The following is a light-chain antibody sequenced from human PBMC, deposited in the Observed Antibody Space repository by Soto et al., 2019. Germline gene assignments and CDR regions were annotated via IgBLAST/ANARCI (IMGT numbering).Light chain of an antibody. CDR1: QSVSNY. V-gene: IGKV3-11*01. Sequence: EIVMTQSPATLSVSPGERATLSCRASQSVSNYVAWYQQRPGQAPRLLIYDASNRATGIPARFSGSGSGTDFTLTISSLEPEDFAVYYCQQRSHGLTFGGGTKVDIK. CDR3: QQRSHGLT. J-gene: IGKJ4*01. CDR2: DAS.